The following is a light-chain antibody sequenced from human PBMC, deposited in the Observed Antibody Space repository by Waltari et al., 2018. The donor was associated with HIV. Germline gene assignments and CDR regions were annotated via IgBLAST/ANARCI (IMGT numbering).Light chain of an antibody. CDR1: QGISSY. J-gene: IGKJ1*01. CDR2: GAS. Sequence: DIHLTQSPSFLSASVGDRVTITCRASQGISSYLAWYQQKAGKAPNLLIYGASTLESGVPSRFSGSGSGTEFTLTISSLQPEDFATYYCQQFKSYPRTFGQGTKVEIK. CDR3: QQFKSYPRT. V-gene: IGKV1-9*01.